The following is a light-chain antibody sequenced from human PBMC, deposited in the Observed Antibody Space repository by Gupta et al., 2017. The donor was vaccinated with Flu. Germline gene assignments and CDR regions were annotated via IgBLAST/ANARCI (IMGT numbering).Light chain of an antibody. J-gene: IGKJ3*01. CDR3: QQRSNWPPFT. V-gene: IGKV3-11*01. CDR2: DAS. Sequence: ATLSLSPGERATLSCRASQSVSSYLAWYQQKPGQAPRILIYDASNRATGIPARFSGSGSGTDFTLTISSLEPEDFAVYYCQQRSNWPPFTFGPGTKVDIK. CDR1: QSVSSY.